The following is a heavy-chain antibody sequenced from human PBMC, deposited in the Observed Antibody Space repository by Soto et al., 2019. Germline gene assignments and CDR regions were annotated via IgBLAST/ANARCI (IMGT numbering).Heavy chain of an antibody. CDR2: IYKSTTT. Sequence: SETLSLTCSVSGDSISTVDYFWAWIRQPPGQALEYIGYIYKSTTTYYNPSFESRVAISLDTSKSQFSLNVTSVTAADTAVYFCARGRYCLNGRCFPNWFDSWGQGTLVTVSS. CDR3: ARGRYCLNGRCFPNWFDS. J-gene: IGHJ5*01. D-gene: IGHD2-15*01. CDR1: GDSISTVDYF. V-gene: IGHV4-30-4*01.